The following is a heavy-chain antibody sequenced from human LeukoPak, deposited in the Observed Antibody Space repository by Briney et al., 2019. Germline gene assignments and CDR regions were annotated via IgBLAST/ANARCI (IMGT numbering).Heavy chain of an antibody. D-gene: IGHD6-19*01. CDR1: GGTFSSYA. CDR2: IIPIFGTA. CDR3: AREEPGSSGLPGY. Sequence: SVKVSCKASGGTFSSYAISWVRQAPGQGLEWKGGIIPIFGTANYAQKFQGRVTITADESTSTAYMELSSLRSEDTAVYYCAREEPGSSGLPGYWGQGTLVTVSS. V-gene: IGHV1-69*13. J-gene: IGHJ4*02.